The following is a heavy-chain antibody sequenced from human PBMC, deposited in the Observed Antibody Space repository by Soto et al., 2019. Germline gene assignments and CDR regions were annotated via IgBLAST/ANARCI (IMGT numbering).Heavy chain of an antibody. J-gene: IGHJ3*02. CDR2: IIPMFGST. CDR1: GDTFSTFA. D-gene: IGHD2-15*01. CDR3: AREGYCSSGSCSFDGFDI. Sequence: QVQLVQSGAEVKRPGSSVKVSCKASGDTFSTFAITWVRQAPGQGLEWLGGIIPMFGSTKYAQNFQGGVTITADESMSTAYMELSSLRSEDTAVYYCAREGYCSSGSCSFDGFDIWGQGTMVTVSS. V-gene: IGHV1-69*01.